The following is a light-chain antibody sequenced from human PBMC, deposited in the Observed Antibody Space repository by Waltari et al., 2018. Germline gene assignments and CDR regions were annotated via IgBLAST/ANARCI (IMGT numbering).Light chain of an antibody. V-gene: IGKV1-39*01. CDR3: QQSYTSPWT. CDR1: QSISTY. CDR2: ATS. J-gene: IGKJ1*01. Sequence: IQMTQSPSSLSASVADRVTITCRASQSISTYLHWYQQIPGKAPKLLIYATSNLQSGVPSRFSGSGSGTHFTLTISSLQPEDFSIYCCQQSYTSPWTFGQGTRVEIK.